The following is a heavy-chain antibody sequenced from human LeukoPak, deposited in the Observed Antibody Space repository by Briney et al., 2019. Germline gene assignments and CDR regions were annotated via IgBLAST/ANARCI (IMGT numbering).Heavy chain of an antibody. CDR1: GGSISSYY. CDR2: IYDSGST. V-gene: IGHV4-59*01. J-gene: IGHJ6*03. D-gene: IGHD3-3*01. Sequence: PSETLSLTCSVSGGSISSYYWSWIRQPPGKGLGWIGYIYDSGSTSYNPSLQSRVTISIDTSKNQFSLRLTSVTAADTAVYYCARGGSYYDFWSGYYDYYYYMDVWGKGTTVTVSS. CDR3: ARGGSYYDFWSGYYDYYYYMDV.